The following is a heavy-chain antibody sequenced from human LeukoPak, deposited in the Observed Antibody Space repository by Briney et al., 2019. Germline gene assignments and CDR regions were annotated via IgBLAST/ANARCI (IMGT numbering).Heavy chain of an antibody. CDR1: GFTFSSYG. J-gene: IGHJ4*02. CDR3: VRATAGFDY. V-gene: IGHV3-33*01. CDR2: IWYDGANK. Sequence: GGPLRLSCAASGFTFSSYGMHWVRQAPGKGLEWVAIIWYDGANKYYADSVKGRFTISRENAKNSLYLQMNSLRAGDTAAYYCVRATAGFDYWGQGTLVTVSS.